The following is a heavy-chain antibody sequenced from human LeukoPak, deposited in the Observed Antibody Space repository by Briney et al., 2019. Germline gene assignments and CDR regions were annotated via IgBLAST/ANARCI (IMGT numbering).Heavy chain of an antibody. V-gene: IGHV1-46*01. CDR3: ARYQEGFDY. CDR1: GYTFTSYY. Sequence: ASVEVSCKASGYTFTSYYIHWVRQAPGQGLEWMGMIYPRDGSTSYAQKFQGRVTVTRDTSTSTVHMELSGLRSEDTAVYYCARYQEGFDYWGQGTLVTVSS. J-gene: IGHJ4*02. CDR2: IYPRDGST.